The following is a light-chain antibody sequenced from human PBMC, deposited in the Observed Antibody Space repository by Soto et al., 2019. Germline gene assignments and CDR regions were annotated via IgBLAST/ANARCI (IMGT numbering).Light chain of an antibody. J-gene: IGKJ4*01. Sequence: EILLTQSPGTLSLSPGERATLSCRASQSVRSTYLAWYQQKPGQAPRLLMFRTSSRATGFPARFSGSGSGTEFNLTISSLKSEDFGVYYCQQYNNWPRATFGGGTKVDIK. CDR2: RTS. V-gene: IGKV3-15*01. CDR3: QQYNNWPRAT. CDR1: QSVRSTY.